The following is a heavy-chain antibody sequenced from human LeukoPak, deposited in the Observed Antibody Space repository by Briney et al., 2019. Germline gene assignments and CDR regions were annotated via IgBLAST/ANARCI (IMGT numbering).Heavy chain of an antibody. V-gene: IGHV1-8*02. D-gene: IGHD5-18*01. CDR2: INPNSGNT. Sequence: GASVKVSCKASGYTFTGYYMHWVRQAPGQGLEWMGWINPNSGNTGYAQKFQGRVTMTRNTSISTAYMELSSLRSEDTAVYYCARVPTLGYSYLDYYYYMDVWGKGTTVTISS. CDR1: GYTFTGYY. CDR3: ARVPTLGYSYLDYYYYMDV. J-gene: IGHJ6*03.